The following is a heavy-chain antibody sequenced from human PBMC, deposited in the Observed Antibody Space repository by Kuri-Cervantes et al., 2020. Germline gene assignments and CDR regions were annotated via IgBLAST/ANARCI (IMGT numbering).Heavy chain of an antibody. D-gene: IGHD1-1*01. CDR2: IYYSGST. V-gene: IGHV4-59*01. Sequence: SQTLSLTCAVYGGSFSGYYWSWIRQPPGKGLEWIGYIYYSGSTNYNPSLKSRVTISVDTSKNQFSLKLSSVTAADTAVYYCARVSQGTPIGYFQHWGQGTLVTVSS. J-gene: IGHJ1*01. CDR3: ARVSQGTPIGYFQH. CDR1: GGSFSGYY.